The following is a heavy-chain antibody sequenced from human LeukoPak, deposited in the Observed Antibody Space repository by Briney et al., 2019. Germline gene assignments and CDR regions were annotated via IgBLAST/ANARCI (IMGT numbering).Heavy chain of an antibody. Sequence: SETLSLTCAVYGGSFSGYYWSWIRQPPGKGLEWIGEINHSGSTNYNPSLKSRVTISVDTSKNQFSLKLSSVTAADTAVYYCASTIFGVDHDYWGQGTLVTVSS. D-gene: IGHD3-3*01. CDR3: ASTIFGVDHDY. V-gene: IGHV4-34*01. CDR1: GGSFSGYY. J-gene: IGHJ4*02. CDR2: INHSGST.